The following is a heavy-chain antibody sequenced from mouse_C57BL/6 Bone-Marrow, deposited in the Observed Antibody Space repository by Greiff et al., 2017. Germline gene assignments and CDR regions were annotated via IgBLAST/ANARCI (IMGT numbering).Heavy chain of an antibody. CDR3: SRRITSGY. D-gene: IGHD1-1*01. CDR2: IHPNSGRT. V-gene: IGHV1-64*01. Sequence: QVHVKQPGAELVKPGASVKLSCKASGSTFPSYWMHWVKQRPGQGLAWIGMIHPNSGRTNYNETFKSKATLTVDKSSSTAYMQLSSLTSEDSAVYYWSRRITSGYCGQGTTLTVSS. J-gene: IGHJ2*01. CDR1: GSTFPSYW.